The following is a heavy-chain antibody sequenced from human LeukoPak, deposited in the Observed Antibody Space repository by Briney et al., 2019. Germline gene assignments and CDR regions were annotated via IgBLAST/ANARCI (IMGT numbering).Heavy chain of an antibody. V-gene: IGHV4-34*01. Sequence: SETLSLTCAVYGGSFSGYYWSWIRQPPGKGLEWSGEINHSGSTNYNPSLKSRVTISVDTSKNQFSLKLSSVTAADTAVYYCARGRGVTIFGVVMKPFDYWGQGTLVTVSS. D-gene: IGHD3-3*01. CDR2: INHSGST. CDR1: GGSFSGYY. J-gene: IGHJ4*02. CDR3: ARGRGVTIFGVVMKPFDY.